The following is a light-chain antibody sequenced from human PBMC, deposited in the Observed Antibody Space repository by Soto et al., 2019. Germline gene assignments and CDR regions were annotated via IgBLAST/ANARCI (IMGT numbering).Light chain of an antibody. J-gene: IGKJ3*01. CDR3: QQLGSWPAT. V-gene: IGKV3-11*01. CDR2: DAS. Sequence: EILLTQSPAIVSFSPGDRATLSCRASQSVNNFLAWYHQKPGQAPRLLIYDASYWDPGVPSRFSGSGSGTDFTLTISSLEAEDSAVYYCQQLGSWPATFGPGTKVDIK. CDR1: QSVNNF.